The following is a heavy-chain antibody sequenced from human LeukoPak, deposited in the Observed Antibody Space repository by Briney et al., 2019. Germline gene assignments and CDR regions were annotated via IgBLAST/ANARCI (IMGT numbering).Heavy chain of an antibody. Sequence: ASVKVSCKASGYTFTSYYVNWVRQAPGQGLEWMGIINPSSGRTTYAQKFQGRVTMTRDTSTSTVYMELTSLRSEDTAVFYCARGGLPARSGFDPWGQGTLVTVSS. CDR3: ARGGLPARSGFDP. V-gene: IGHV1-46*01. D-gene: IGHD3/OR15-3a*01. J-gene: IGHJ5*02. CDR2: INPSSGRT. CDR1: GYTFTSYY.